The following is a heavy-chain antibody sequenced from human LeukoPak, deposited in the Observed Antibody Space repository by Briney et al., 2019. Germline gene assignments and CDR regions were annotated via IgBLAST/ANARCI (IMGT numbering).Heavy chain of an antibody. CDR1: GFTISIYW. D-gene: IGHD3-3*01. CDR3: ARDLRVRGVTLPSP. CDR2: INSDGSST. V-gene: IGHV3-74*01. J-gene: IGHJ5*02. Sequence: PGVSLRLSCAASGFTISIYWMLRDRQAPGKGLVWVSRINSDGSSTSYADSVKGRFTISRDNAKNTLYLQMNSLRAEDTAVYYCARDLRVRGVTLPSPWGQGTLVTVSA.